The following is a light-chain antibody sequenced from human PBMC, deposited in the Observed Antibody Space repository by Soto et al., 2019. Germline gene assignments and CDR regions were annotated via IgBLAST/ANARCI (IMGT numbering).Light chain of an antibody. J-gene: IGKJ1*01. Sequence: DIVMTQSPDSLAVSLGERATINCKSSQSVLYSSNNKNYLAWYQQKPGQPPKLLIYWASTRESGVPDRFSGSGSGTDFTLTIISLQAEDVAVYYCLQYYSTPEAFGQGTRVDIK. V-gene: IGKV4-1*01. CDR2: WAS. CDR3: LQYYSTPEA. CDR1: QSVLYSSNNKNY.